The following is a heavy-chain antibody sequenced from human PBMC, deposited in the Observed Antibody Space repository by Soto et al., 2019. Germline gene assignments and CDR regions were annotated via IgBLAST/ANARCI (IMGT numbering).Heavy chain of an antibody. J-gene: IGHJ4*02. CDR2: IRATGVT. V-gene: IGHV3-48*01. D-gene: IGHD4-17*01. CDR1: GITFSSHA. Sequence: EVQLVESGGDLVQPGGSLRLSCAASGITFSSHAMNWVRQAPGKGLEWVASIRATGVTYYADSVKGRFIISRDNATDSLFLKMDSRRVEDTAVYYCRDGDYNGGQGTPVPVSS. CDR3: RDGDYN.